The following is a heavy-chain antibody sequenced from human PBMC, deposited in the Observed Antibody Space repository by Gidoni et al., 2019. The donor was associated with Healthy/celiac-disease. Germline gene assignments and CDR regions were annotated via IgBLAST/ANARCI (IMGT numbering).Heavy chain of an antibody. D-gene: IGHD3-22*01. V-gene: IGHV1-69*01. CDR3: AHSRYYYDSSGYYPADY. Sequence: QVQLVQSGAEVKKPGSSVKVSCKASGGTFSSYAISWVRQAPGQGLEWMGGIIPIFGTATYAQKFQGRVTITADESTSTAYMELSSLRSEDTAVYYCAHSRYYYDSSGYYPADYWGQGTLVTVSA. J-gene: IGHJ4*02. CDR2: IIPIFGTA. CDR1: GGTFSSYA.